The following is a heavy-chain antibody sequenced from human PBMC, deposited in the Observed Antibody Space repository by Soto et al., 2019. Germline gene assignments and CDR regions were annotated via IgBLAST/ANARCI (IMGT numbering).Heavy chain of an antibody. Sequence: PGESLKISCEASGFTFRSHGMHWVRQAPGKGLEWVAVIYSDVSSTSYADSVKGRFTISRDNAKNSLYLQMNSLRAEDTAVYYCARDPSIVLVPAATYYYYYYGMDVWGQGTTVTVSS. J-gene: IGHJ6*02. CDR2: IYSDVSST. CDR1: GFTFRSHG. D-gene: IGHD2-2*01. CDR3: ARDPSIVLVPAATYYYYYYGMDV. V-gene: IGHV3-74*01.